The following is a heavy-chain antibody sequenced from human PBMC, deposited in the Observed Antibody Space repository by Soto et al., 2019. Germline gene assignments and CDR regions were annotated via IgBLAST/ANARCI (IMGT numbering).Heavy chain of an antibody. CDR1: GFTFGTYA. D-gene: IGHD1-26*01. Sequence: EVQVLESGGGLVQPGGSLRLSCAVSGFTFGTYAMSWVRQAPGKGLEWVSVISYSGGSTYYADSVKGRFAISRDNFKNAVYMQMNSLRAEDAGIYYVTKARYSGAHSMSARNWGQGTLVTVSS. CDR3: TKARYSGAHSMSARN. CDR2: ISYSGGST. J-gene: IGHJ4*02. V-gene: IGHV3-23*01.